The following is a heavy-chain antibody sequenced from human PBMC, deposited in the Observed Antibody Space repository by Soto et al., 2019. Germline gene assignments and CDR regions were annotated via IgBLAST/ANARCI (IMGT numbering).Heavy chain of an antibody. Sequence: GXSVKVSCKASGYTFTSYYMHWVRQAPGQGLEWMGIINPSGGSTSYAQKFQGRVTMTRDTSTSTVYMELSSLRSEDTAVYYCAREGIDYDILTGSQSWSWFDPWG. CDR3: AREGIDYDILTGSQSWSWFDP. V-gene: IGHV1-46*03. J-gene: IGHJ5*02. D-gene: IGHD3-9*01. CDR2: INPSGGST. CDR1: GYTFTSYY.